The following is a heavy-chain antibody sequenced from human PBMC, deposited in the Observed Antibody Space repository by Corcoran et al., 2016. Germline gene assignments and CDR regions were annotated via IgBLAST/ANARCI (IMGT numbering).Heavy chain of an antibody. D-gene: IGHD6-13*01. V-gene: IGHV3-7*01. CDR3: SKHAAGKFAALEFDY. J-gene: IGHJ4*02. CDR1: GCTFSIYW. Sequence: EVQLVDSGGGLVQPVGSLILSCAASGCTFSIYWMSWVRPAPGTGLEWVANIKQDGSEKYYVDSVKGRVTHSRDNAKNSLYLQMNSLRAEDTAVYYCSKHAAGKFAALEFDYWGQGTLVTVSS. CDR2: IKQDGSEK.